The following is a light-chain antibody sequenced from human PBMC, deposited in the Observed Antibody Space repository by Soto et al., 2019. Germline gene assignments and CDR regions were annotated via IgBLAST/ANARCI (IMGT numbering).Light chain of an antibody. CDR2: STN. CDR3: AAWDDSLNGPV. V-gene: IGLV1-44*01. J-gene: IGLJ2*01. CDR1: SSNLGSNT. Sequence: QSVLTQPPSASGTPGQRVTISCSGSSSNLGSNTVNWYQQLPGTAPKPLIYSTNQRPSGVADRFSGYKSGTSASLAISGLQSEDEDDYYCAAWDDSLNGPVFGGGTKLTVL.